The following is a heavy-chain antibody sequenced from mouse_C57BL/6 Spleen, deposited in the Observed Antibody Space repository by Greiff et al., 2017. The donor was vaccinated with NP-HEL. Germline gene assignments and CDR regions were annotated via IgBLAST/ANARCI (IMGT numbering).Heavy chain of an antibody. D-gene: IGHD4-1*01. CDR3: ARSGRGFAY. J-gene: IGHJ3*01. CDR1: GYTFTSYW. CDR2: IHPNSGST. V-gene: IGHV1-64*01. Sequence: QVHVKQPGAELVKPGASVKLSCKASGYTFTSYWMHWVKQRPGQGLEWIGMIHPNSGSTNYNEKFKSKATLTVDKSSSTAYMQLSSLTSEDSAVYYCARSGRGFAYWGQGTLVTVSA.